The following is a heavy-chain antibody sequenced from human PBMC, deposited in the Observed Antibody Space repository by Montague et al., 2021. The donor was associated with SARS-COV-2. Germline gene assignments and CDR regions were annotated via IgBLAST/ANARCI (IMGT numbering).Heavy chain of an antibody. CDR2: ISSSSSYT. D-gene: IGHD5-18*01. CDR3: ARSVDTAMVPLYYYYYGMDV. J-gene: IGHJ6*02. CDR1: GFTFSDYY. V-gene: IGHV3-11*06. Sequence: SLRLSCAASGFTFSDYYVSWIRQAPGKGLEWVSYISSSSSYTNYADSVKGQFTISRDNAKNSLYLQMNSLRAEDTAVYYCARSVDTAMVPLYYYYYGMDVWGQGTTVTVSS.